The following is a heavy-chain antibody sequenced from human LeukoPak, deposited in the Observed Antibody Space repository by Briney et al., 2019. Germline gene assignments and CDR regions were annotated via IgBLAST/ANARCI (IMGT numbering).Heavy chain of an antibody. D-gene: IGHD2-15*01. CDR1: GFNFTSYN. Sequence: GGSLRLSCAASGFNFTSYNMNWVRQAPGKGLEWVSYISSSSAIIYYAGSVKGRFTISRDNAKNSLYLRMNSLRDEDTAVYYCARSAYCSGGSCYPNDYWGQGTLVTVSS. CDR3: ARSAYCSGGSCYPNDY. J-gene: IGHJ4*02. V-gene: IGHV3-48*02. CDR2: ISSSSAII.